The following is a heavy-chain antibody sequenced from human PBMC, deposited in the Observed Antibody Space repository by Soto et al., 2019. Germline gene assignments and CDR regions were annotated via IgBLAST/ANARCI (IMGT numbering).Heavy chain of an antibody. CDR3: ARDSYNWNSRGAFHI. J-gene: IGHJ3*02. CDR1: GGSISSGDYY. D-gene: IGHD1-7*01. Sequence: PSETLSLTCTVSGGSISSGDYYWSWIRQPPGKGLEWIGYIYYSGSTYYNPSLKSRVTISVDTSKNQFSLKLSSVTAADTAVYYCARDSYNWNSRGAFHIWGQGTMVTVSS. CDR2: IYYSGST. V-gene: IGHV4-30-4*01.